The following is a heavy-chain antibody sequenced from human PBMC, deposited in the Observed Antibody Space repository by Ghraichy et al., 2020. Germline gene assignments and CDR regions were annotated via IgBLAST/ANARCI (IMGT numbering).Heavy chain of an antibody. CDR3: ARDTSSWYLNY. Sequence: GGSLRLSCEASGFTFSNFGMNWVRQAPGKGLEWVSYISSTSNTIYYADSVKGRFTISRDNAKNSLYLQMNSLRAEDTAVYYCARDTSSWYLNYWGQGTLATFSS. CDR1: GFTFSNFG. V-gene: IGHV3-48*01. CDR2: ISSTSNTI. D-gene: IGHD6-13*01. J-gene: IGHJ4*02.